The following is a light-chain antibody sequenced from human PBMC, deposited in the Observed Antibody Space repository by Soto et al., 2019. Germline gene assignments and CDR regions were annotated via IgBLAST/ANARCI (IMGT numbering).Light chain of an antibody. V-gene: IGKV3-11*01. CDR3: QQYNNWPRT. Sequence: EIVLTQSPATLSLSPGERATLSCRASQSVGRTLAWFQQKPGQAPRLLIYDASNRATGIPARFTGSGSGTDFTLTIRSLEPEDFAVYYCQQYNNWPRTFGQGTKVDIK. CDR2: DAS. CDR1: QSVGRT. J-gene: IGKJ1*01.